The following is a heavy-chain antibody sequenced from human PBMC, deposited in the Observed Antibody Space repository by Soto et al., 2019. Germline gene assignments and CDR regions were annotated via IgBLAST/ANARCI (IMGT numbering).Heavy chain of an antibody. CDR2: IYWDDTK. Sequence: QITLKESGPTLVKPTQTLTLTCTFSGFSISSSGVGVGWIRQPPGKALEWVALIYWDDTKSYSPSLESGLTITQDTSKNQVVLTMTNMDPVDTASYYCAHIRVTMIVGAGYFQHWGQGTLVTVSS. CDR3: AHIRVTMIVGAGYFQH. D-gene: IGHD3-22*01. V-gene: IGHV2-5*02. CDR1: GFSISSSGVG. J-gene: IGHJ1*01.